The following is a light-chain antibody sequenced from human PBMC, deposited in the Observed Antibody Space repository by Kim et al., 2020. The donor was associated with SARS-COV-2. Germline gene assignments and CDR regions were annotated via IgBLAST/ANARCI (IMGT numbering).Light chain of an antibody. Sequence: SVTSSCSGTSSDVGVYNYVSWYQQHXGKAPKLMIYDVSKRPSGVPDRFSGSKSGNTASLTISGLQAEDEADYYCCSYAGSYTWVFGGGTQLTVL. CDR3: CSYAGSYTWV. J-gene: IGLJ3*02. CDR2: DVS. V-gene: IGLV2-11*01. CDR1: SSDVGVYNY.